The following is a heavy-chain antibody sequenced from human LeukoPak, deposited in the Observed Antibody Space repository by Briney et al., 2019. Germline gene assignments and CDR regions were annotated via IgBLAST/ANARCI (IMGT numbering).Heavy chain of an antibody. CDR3: AKDGDDCIDY. V-gene: IGHV3-30*02. CDR2: IQYDGRNK. Sequence: GGSLRLSCAASGFTFRSYAMHWVRQAPGKGLEWVAFIQYDGRNKYYVDSVKGRFTISRDNSKNTLYLQMNSLRSEDTAVYYCAKDGDDCIDYWGQGTLVTVSS. CDR1: GFTFRSYA. J-gene: IGHJ4*02. D-gene: IGHD3-22*01.